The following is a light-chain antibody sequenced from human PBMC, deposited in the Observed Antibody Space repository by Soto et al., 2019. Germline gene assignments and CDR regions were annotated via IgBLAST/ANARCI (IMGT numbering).Light chain of an antibody. J-gene: IGKJ1*01. V-gene: IGKV1-5*01. CDR1: QSISDW. Sequence: DIQMTQSPSTLSASVGDRVTITCRASQSISDWLAWYQQKPGKAPKLLIYDISNLEIGVPSRFSGSGSGTEVTLTISGLQPDDFATYYGQQYNSYSFGQGTKVEIK. CDR2: DIS. CDR3: QQYNSYS.